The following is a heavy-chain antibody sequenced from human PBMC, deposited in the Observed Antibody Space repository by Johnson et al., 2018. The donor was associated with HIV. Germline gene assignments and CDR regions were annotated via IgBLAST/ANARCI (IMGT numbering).Heavy chain of an antibody. CDR3: ARDRGLPGVAEAGNAFDI. J-gene: IGHJ3*02. CDR1: AFTFSSND. D-gene: IGHD6-13*01. CDR2: ISGSGGRP. Sequence: VQLVESGGGLVQPGGSLRLSCGASAFTFSSNDMKWVRQAPGKGLEWVSGISGSGGRPYYADSVKGRFTISRDNSKNTTYLQMNSLRAEDTAVYYCARDRGLPGVAEAGNAFDIWGQGTLVTVSS. V-gene: IGHV3-23*04.